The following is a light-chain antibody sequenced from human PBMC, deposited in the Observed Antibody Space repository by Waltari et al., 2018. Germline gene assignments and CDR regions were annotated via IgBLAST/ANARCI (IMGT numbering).Light chain of an antibody. CDR3: SAWDSSLSAWV. Sequence: QAGLTQPPSVSKGLRQTATLTCTGNSNNVGNQGAAWLQQHQGHPPKLLSYRNNNRPSGIPGRFSASRSGNAASLTITGLQPEDEADYYCSAWDSSLSAWVFGGGTKLTVL. CDR2: RNN. CDR1: SNNVGNQG. J-gene: IGLJ3*02. V-gene: IGLV10-54*04.